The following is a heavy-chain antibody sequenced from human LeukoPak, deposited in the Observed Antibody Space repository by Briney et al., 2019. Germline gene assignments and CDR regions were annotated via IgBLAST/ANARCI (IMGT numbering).Heavy chain of an antibody. J-gene: IGHJ4*02. Sequence: GGSLRLSCAASGFTFSSYAMHWVRQAPGKGLEWVAVISYDGSNKYYADSVKGRFTISRDNSKNTLYLQMNSLRVEDTAVYYCATVAVAATFDYWGQGTLVTVSS. CDR1: GFTFSSYA. D-gene: IGHD6-19*01. CDR3: ATVAVAATFDY. CDR2: ISYDGSNK. V-gene: IGHV3-30-3*01.